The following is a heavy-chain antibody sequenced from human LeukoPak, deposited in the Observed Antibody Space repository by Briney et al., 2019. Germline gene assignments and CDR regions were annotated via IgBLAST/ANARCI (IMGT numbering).Heavy chain of an antibody. CDR1: GFTFSSYG. D-gene: IGHD3-3*01. V-gene: IGHV3-30*02. CDR2: IRYDGSNK. Sequence: PGGSLRLSCAASGFTFSSYGMHWVRQAPGKGLEWVAFIRYDGSNKYYADSVKGRFTISRDNSKNSLYLQMNGLRVEDTAVYYCARVYYASWSGQPLSQHWLDPWGQGTLVTVSS. CDR3: ARVYYASWSGQPLSQHWLDP. J-gene: IGHJ5*02.